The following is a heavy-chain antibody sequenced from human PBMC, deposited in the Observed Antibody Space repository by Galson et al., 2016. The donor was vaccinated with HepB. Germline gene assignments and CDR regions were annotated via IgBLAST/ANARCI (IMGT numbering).Heavy chain of an antibody. CDR3: AREMIGYADAPGFDS. CDR2: ISSSGTTI. D-gene: IGHD5-18*01. J-gene: IGHJ4*01. V-gene: IGHV3-11*01. CDR1: GFTFSDYD. Sequence: SLRLSCAASGFTFSDYDMSWIRQAPGTGLEWVSYISSSGTTIYYADSVKGRFTVSRDNANNLLYLQVKDLRAEDTAVYYCAREMIGYADAPGFDSWGHGTPVAVSS.